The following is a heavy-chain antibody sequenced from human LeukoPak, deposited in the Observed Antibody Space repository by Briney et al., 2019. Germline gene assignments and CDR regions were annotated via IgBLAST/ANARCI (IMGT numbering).Heavy chain of an antibody. Sequence: GGSLTLSCAASGSTFDDYDMHWVRQAPGKGLEWVSLISWDGGSTYYADSVKGRFTISRDNSKNSLYLQMNSLRAEDTALYYCAKAGSGYSVYYIDTAGEGTLVTVSS. D-gene: IGHD5-12*01. CDR1: GSTFDDYD. CDR2: ISWDGGST. CDR3: AKAGSGYSVYYIDT. V-gene: IGHV3-43D*04. J-gene: IGHJ4*02.